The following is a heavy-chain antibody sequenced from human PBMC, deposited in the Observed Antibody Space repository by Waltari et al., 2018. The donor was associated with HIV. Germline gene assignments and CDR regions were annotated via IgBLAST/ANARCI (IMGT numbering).Heavy chain of an antibody. CDR1: GFTFSSYW. Sequence: EVQLVESGGGLVQPGGSLRLSCAASGFTFSSYWMHWVRQAPGKGLVWVSRMNSDGSSTSYADSVKGRFTISRDNAKNTLYLQMNSRRAEDTAVYYCATPGGPGAFDIWGQGTMVTVSS. V-gene: IGHV3-74*01. D-gene: IGHD3-16*01. CDR2: MNSDGSST. CDR3: ATPGGPGAFDI. J-gene: IGHJ3*02.